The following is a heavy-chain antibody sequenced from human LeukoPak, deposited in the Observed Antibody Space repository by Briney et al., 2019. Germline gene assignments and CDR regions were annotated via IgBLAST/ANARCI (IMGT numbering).Heavy chain of an antibody. Sequence: SQTLSLTCTVSGGSISSGSYYWSWIRQPAGKGLEWIGRIYTSGSTNNNPSLKSRVTISVDTSKNQFSLKLSSVTAADTAVYYCAREGYCSGGSCLYYYYYYMDVWGKGTTVTVSS. CDR3: AREGYCSGGSCLYYYYYYMDV. J-gene: IGHJ6*03. CDR1: GGSISSGSYY. D-gene: IGHD2-15*01. V-gene: IGHV4-61*02. CDR2: IYTSGST.